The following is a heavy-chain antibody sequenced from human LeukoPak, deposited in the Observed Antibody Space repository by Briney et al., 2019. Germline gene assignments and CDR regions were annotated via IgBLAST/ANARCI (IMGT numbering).Heavy chain of an antibody. D-gene: IGHD5-12*01. CDR2: ISAYNGNT. Sequence: GASVKVSCKASGYTFTSYGISWVRQAPGQGLGWMGWISAYNGNTNYAQKLQGRVTMTTDTSTSTAYMELRSLRSDDTAVYYCAREFRVIVATIRNYGMDVWGQGTTVTVSS. J-gene: IGHJ6*02. CDR3: AREFRVIVATIRNYGMDV. V-gene: IGHV1-18*01. CDR1: GYTFTSYG.